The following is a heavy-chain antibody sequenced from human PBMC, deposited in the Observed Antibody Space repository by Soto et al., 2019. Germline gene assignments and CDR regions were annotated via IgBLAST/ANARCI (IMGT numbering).Heavy chain of an antibody. Sequence: PGGSLRLSCAASGFTFSDYYMSWIRQAPGKGLEYISLITNSGGPMYYADSVKGRFTISRDNAKNSLFLQMNSLRAEDTAVYYCARNGVTRGMDVWGQGTTVTVSS. V-gene: IGHV3-11*01. D-gene: IGHD3-10*01. J-gene: IGHJ6*02. CDR1: GFTFSDYY. CDR2: ITNSGGPM. CDR3: ARNGVTRGMDV.